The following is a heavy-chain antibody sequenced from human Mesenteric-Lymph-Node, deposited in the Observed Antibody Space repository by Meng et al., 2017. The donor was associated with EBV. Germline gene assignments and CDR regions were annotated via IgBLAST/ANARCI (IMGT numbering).Heavy chain of an antibody. Sequence: PQESGAGLVKPSQTLSLTCAVSGGSISSGGYSWSWIRQPPGKGLEWIGYIYHSGSTYYNPSLKSRVTISVDRSKNQFSLKLSSVTAADTAVYYCARCIAAAGTSWFDPWGQGTLVTVSS. J-gene: IGHJ5*02. CDR1: GGSISSGGYS. D-gene: IGHD6-13*01. CDR3: ARCIAAAGTSWFDP. V-gene: IGHV4-30-2*01. CDR2: IYHSGST.